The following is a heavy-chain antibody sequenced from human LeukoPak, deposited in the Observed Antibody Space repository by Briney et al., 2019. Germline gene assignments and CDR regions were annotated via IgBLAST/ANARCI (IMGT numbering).Heavy chain of an antibody. Sequence: GSLRLSCAASGFTFTSYAMNWVRQAPGKGLEWVSVISASGATTDYADSVKGRLTISRDNSKNTLYLQMNSLRAEDTAVYYCTKGSYYDNSGRAYFDYWGQGTLVTVSS. V-gene: IGHV3-23*01. D-gene: IGHD3-22*01. J-gene: IGHJ4*02. CDR1: GFTFTSYA. CDR3: TKGSYYDNSGRAYFDY. CDR2: ISASGATT.